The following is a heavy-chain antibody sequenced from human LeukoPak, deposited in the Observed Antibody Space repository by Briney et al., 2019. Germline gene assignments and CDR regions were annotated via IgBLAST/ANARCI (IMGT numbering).Heavy chain of an antibody. Sequence: SETLSLTCTVSGGSISSGGYYWSWIRQHPGTGLEWIGYIYYSGSTYYNPSLKSRVTISVDTSKNQFSLKLSSVTAADTAVYYCARGRYSGSYPIDYWGQGTLVTVSS. CDR3: ARGRYSGSYPIDY. CDR2: IYYSGST. J-gene: IGHJ4*02. CDR1: GGSISSGGYY. D-gene: IGHD1-26*01. V-gene: IGHV4-31*03.